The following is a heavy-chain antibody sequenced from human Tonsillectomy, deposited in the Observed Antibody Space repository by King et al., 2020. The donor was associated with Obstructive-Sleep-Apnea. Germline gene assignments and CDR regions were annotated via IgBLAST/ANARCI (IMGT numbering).Heavy chain of an antibody. D-gene: IGHD2-2*02. CDR3: ARAWKDIVLIPAAIGFDP. V-gene: IGHV1-2*02. Sequence: VQLVESGAEVKKPGASVKVSCKASGHTLTGYYMHWVRQAPGQGLEWMGWINPNSGGTNYAQKFQGRVTMTRDTSISTAYMELSRLRSDDTAVYYCARAWKDIVLIPAAIGFDPWGQGTLVTVSS. CDR2: INPNSGGT. CDR1: GHTLTGYY. J-gene: IGHJ5*02.